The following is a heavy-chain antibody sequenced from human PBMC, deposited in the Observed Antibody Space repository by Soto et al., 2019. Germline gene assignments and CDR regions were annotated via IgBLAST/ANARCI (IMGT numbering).Heavy chain of an antibody. CDR1: GGSISNADYY. D-gene: IGHD3-16*01. Sequence: QVQLQESGPGLVKPSQTLSLTCTVSGGSISNADYYWSWVRQPPGKGLEWIGYIYYSGSSFFNPSLKSRVTMSKDTSTNQFSLRLTSVTAADTAVYYCAIAIGVTVGGMDVWGRGTTVTVSS. CDR3: AIAIGVTVGGMDV. CDR2: IYYSGSS. V-gene: IGHV4-30-4*01. J-gene: IGHJ6*02.